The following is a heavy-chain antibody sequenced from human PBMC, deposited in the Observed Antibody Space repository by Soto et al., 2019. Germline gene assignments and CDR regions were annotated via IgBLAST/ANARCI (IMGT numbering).Heavy chain of an antibody. CDR1: GFTFSSSG. CDR2: IWYDGSKK. CDR3: ARAPFTIYDTSGYYDY. Sequence: PGGSLRLSCAASGFTFSSSGMHWVRQAPGKGLEWVAIIWYDGSKKYYADSVKGRFTISRDNSKNTVYLQMNSLRAEDTAVYYCARAPFTIYDTSGYYDYWGQGTLVT. D-gene: IGHD3-22*01. J-gene: IGHJ4*02. V-gene: IGHV3-33*01.